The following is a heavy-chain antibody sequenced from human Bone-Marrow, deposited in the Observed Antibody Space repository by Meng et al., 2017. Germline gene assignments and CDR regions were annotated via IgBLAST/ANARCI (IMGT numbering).Heavy chain of an antibody. CDR3: ARESGSSRFDY. D-gene: IGHD3-22*01. V-gene: IGHV4-4*02. Sequence: QVHLQESGPDLVKHSGTLSLPCTVSGGSISSTNWWIWVRQPPGEGLEWIGEIYHSGRTNHNPSLKSRVTISLDKSKNQFSLKLSSVTAADTAVYYCARESGSSRFDYWGQGTLVTVSS. CDR2: IYHSGRT. CDR1: GGSISSTNW. J-gene: IGHJ4*02.